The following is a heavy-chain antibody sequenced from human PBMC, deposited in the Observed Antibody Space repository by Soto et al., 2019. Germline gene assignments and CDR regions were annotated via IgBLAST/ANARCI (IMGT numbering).Heavy chain of an antibody. D-gene: IGHD5-18*01. CDR2: MNPGSGDT. Sequence: GASVKVSCKASGDIFTNNDVSWVRQATGQGLEWMGWMNPGSGDTGYAQKFQGRVTMTRNISIATAYMELSSLRADDTAIYYCARRPSFGSLNWFDPWGQGTLVTVS. V-gene: IGHV1-8*01. CDR3: ARRPSFGSLNWFDP. J-gene: IGHJ5*02. CDR1: GDIFTNND.